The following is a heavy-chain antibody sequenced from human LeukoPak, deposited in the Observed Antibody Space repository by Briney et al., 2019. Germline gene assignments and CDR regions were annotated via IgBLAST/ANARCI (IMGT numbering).Heavy chain of an antibody. Sequence: ASVKVSCKASGYTFTSYAMNWVRQAPGQGLEWMGWINTNTGNPTYAQGSTGRFVFSLDTSVSTAYLQISSLKAEDTAVYYCARDIPAIRLTGYYWFDYWGRGTLVTVSS. CDR1: GYTFTSYA. J-gene: IGHJ4*02. V-gene: IGHV7-4-1*02. D-gene: IGHD3-9*01. CDR2: INTNTGNP. CDR3: ARDIPAIRLTGYYWFDY.